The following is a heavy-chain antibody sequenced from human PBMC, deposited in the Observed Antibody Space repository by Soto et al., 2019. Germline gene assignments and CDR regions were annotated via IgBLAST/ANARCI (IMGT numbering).Heavy chain of an antibody. D-gene: IGHD3-16*02. J-gene: IGHJ6*02. CDR1: GYTFTVNY. CDR2: INPDSGST. CDR3: ARGSFPTSRGGMDV. V-gene: IGHV1-2*04. Sequence: QVQLVQSGAEVKKPGASVKVSCKASGYTFTVNYIYWVRQAPGQGLEWIGWINPDSGSTKYAQKFQAWVSMTRDTSIDTVFMEVKRLRSDDTAVYYCARGSFPTSRGGMDVWGQGTTVTVSS.